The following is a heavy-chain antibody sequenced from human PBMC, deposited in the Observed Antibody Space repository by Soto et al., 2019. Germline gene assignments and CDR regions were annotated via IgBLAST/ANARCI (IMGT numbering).Heavy chain of an antibody. CDR3: VKDTQWLETFFDY. CDR2: INVSGASR. V-gene: IGHV3-23*01. Sequence: GGSLSLSCATSVFTFDAYGMSWVRQAPGKGLQWVSSINVSGASRYYADSVKGRFTVSRDNSKNTLYLELNSLRAEDTAIYYCVKDTQWLETFFDYWGQGTLVTVSS. J-gene: IGHJ4*02. CDR1: VFTFDAYG. D-gene: IGHD6-19*01.